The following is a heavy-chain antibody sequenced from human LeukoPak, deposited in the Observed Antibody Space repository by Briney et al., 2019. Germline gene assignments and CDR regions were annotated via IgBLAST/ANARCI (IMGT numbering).Heavy chain of an antibody. D-gene: IGHD6-25*01. J-gene: IGHJ3*02. CDR3: ARRSAAKDAFDI. CDR2: IRYDGSNK. Sequence: GGTLRLSCAASGFTFSSYGMHWVRQAPGKGLEWVAFIRYDGSNKYYADSVKGRFTISRDNSKNTLYLQMNSLRAEDTAVYYCARRSAAKDAFDIWGQGTMVTVSS. CDR1: GFTFSSYG. V-gene: IGHV3-30*02.